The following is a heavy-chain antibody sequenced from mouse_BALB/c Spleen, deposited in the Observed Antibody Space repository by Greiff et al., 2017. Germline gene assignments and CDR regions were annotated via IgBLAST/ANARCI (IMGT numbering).Heavy chain of an antibody. J-gene: IGHJ4*01. CDR2: IDPSDSYT. CDR3: TRSGYDKAMDY. V-gene: IGHV1S127*01. CDR1: GYTFTSYW. Sequence: QVQLQQPGAELVKPGASVKMSCKASGYTFTSYWMHWVKQRPGQGLEWIGVIDPSDSYTSYNQKFKGKATLTVDTSSSTAYMQLSSLTSEDSAVYYCTRSGYDKAMDYWGQGTSGTVSS. D-gene: IGHD2-14*01.